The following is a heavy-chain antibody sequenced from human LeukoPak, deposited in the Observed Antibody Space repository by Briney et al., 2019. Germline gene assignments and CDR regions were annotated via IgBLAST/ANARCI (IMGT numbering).Heavy chain of an antibody. CDR2: IIPIFGTA. CDR3: ASPAYYDRFDP. CDR1: GGTFSSYA. Sequence: SVKVSCKASGGTFSSYAISWVRQAPGQGLEWMGRIIPIFGTANYAQKFQGRVTITTDESTSTAYMELSSLRSEDTAVYYCASPAYYDRFDPWGQGTLVTVSS. V-gene: IGHV1-69*05. J-gene: IGHJ5*02. D-gene: IGHD3-22*01.